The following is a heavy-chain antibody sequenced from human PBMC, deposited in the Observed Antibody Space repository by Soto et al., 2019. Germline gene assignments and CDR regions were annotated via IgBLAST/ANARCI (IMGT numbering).Heavy chain of an antibody. CDR1: GGTFSSYA. V-gene: IGHV1-69*01. Sequence: QVQLVQSGAEVKKPGSSVKVSCKASGGTFSSYAISWVRQAPGQGLEWLGGIIPIFGTANYAQKFQGRVTITADESTSTAYMELSSLRSEDTAVYYCAGDLQWLAPYYYYGMDVWGQGTTVTVSS. CDR3: AGDLQWLAPYYYYGMDV. J-gene: IGHJ6*02. D-gene: IGHD6-19*01. CDR2: IIPIFGTA.